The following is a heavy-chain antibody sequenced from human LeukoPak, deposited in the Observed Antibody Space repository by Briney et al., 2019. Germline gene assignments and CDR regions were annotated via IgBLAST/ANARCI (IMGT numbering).Heavy chain of an antibody. Sequence: SETLSLTCTVSGGSISSYYWSWIRQPPGKGLEWIGYIYYSGGTNYNPSLKSRVTISVDTPKNQFSLKLSSVTAADTAVYYCARLGFSNSGSYLAPSDYWGQGTLVTVSS. J-gene: IGHJ4*02. V-gene: IGHV4-59*08. CDR3: ARLGFSNSGSYLAPSDY. CDR2: IYYSGGT. D-gene: IGHD1-26*01. CDR1: GGSISSYY.